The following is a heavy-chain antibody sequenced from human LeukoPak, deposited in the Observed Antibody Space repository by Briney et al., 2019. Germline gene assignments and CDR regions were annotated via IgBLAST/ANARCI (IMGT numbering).Heavy chain of an antibody. CDR1: GFPFSSYA. J-gene: IGHJ4*02. Sequence: GGSLRLSCAASGFPFSSYAMHWVRQAPGKGLEWVAVISYDGSNKYYADSVKGRFTISRDNSKNTLYLQMNSLRAEDTAVYYCARERNFWSGYYTGRAHYFDYWGQGTLVTVSS. CDR2: ISYDGSNK. CDR3: ARERNFWSGYYTGRAHYFDY. V-gene: IGHV3-30-3*01. D-gene: IGHD3-3*01.